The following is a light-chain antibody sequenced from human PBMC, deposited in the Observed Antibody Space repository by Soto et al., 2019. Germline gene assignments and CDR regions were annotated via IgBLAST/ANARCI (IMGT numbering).Light chain of an antibody. CDR1: SSDVAYYNY. Sequence: QSALTQPASVSGSPGQSITISCTGTSSDVAYYNYVSWYQQHPDRAPKLLIYGVTNRPSGVSNRFSGSKSGNTASLTISGLQAEDEADYYCNSFTTSTTYVFGTGTKLTV. CDR3: NSFTTSTTYV. J-gene: IGLJ1*01. V-gene: IGLV2-14*01. CDR2: GVT.